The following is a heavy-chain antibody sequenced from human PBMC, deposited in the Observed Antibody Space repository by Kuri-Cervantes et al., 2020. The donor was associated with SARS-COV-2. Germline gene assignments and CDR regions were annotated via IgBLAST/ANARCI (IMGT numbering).Heavy chain of an antibody. V-gene: IGHV1-18*01. J-gene: IGHJ4*02. CDR1: GYTFTSYG. CDR2: ISAYNGNT. Sequence: ASVKVSCKASGYTFTSYGTSWVRQAPGQGLEWMGWISAYNGNTNYAQKLQGRVTMTTDTSTSTAYMELSGLRSEDTAVYYCARDVGYGGDSELDINYFDYWGQGTLVTVSS. CDR3: ARDVGYGGDSELDINYFDY. D-gene: IGHD4-23*01.